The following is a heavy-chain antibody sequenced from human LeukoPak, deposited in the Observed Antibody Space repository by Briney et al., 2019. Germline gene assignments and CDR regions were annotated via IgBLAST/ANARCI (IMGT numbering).Heavy chain of an antibody. J-gene: IGHJ4*03. CDR3: AREDSNYVYFDY. V-gene: IGHV3-30*01. Sequence: GGSLRLSCAASGFTFSSYAMHWVRQAPGKGLEWVAVISYDGSNKYYADSVKGRFTISRDNSKNTLYLQMNSLRAEDTAVYYCAREDSNYVYFDYWGQGTTVTVSS. D-gene: IGHD4-11*01. CDR2: ISYDGSNK. CDR1: GFTFSSYA.